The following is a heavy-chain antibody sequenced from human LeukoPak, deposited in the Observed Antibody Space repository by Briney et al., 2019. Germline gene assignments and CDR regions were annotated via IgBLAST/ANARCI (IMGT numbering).Heavy chain of an antibody. J-gene: IGHJ1*01. CDR2: ISAYNGNT. CDR3: ATPGDYYDSSGYYYFQH. V-gene: IGHV1-18*01. D-gene: IGHD3-22*01. Sequence: ASVKVSCKASGYXFTSYGISWVRQAPGQGLEWMGWISAYNGNTNYAQKLQGRVTMTTDTSTSTAYMELRSLRSDDTAVYYCATPGDYYDSSGYYYFQHWGQGTLVTVSS. CDR1: GYXFTSYG.